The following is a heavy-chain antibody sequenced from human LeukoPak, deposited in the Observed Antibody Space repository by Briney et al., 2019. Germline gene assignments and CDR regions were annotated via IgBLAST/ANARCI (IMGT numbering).Heavy chain of an antibody. V-gene: IGHV3-43*02. CDR3: AKDAHYYDSSGYYPD. D-gene: IGHD3-22*01. Sequence: GGSLRLSCAASGFTFDDYAMHWVRHAPGKGLEWVSLISGDGGSTYYADSVKGRFTISRDNSKNSLYLQMNSLRTEATALYYCAKDAHYYDSSGYYPDWGQGTLVTVSS. J-gene: IGHJ4*02. CDR2: ISGDGGST. CDR1: GFTFDDYA.